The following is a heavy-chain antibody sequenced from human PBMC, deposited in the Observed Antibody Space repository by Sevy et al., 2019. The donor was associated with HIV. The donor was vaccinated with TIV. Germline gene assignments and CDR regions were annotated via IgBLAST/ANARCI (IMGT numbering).Heavy chain of an antibody. Sequence: SETLSLTCAVSHYSIRSAYQWGWIRQSPGKGLEWIGSIYPRGSAFYNPSLKSRLSISVDMSKNQFSLNLRSVTAADTAVYYCVEDKNDYGGYYFESWGPGTLVTVSS. V-gene: IGHV4-38-2*01. D-gene: IGHD4-17*01. J-gene: IGHJ4*02. CDR2: IYPRGSA. CDR1: HYSIRSAYQ. CDR3: VEDKNDYGGYYFES.